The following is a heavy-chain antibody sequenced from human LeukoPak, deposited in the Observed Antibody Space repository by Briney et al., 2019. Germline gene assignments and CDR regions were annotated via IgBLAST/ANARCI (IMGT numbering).Heavy chain of an antibody. CDR2: ISHTGST. Sequence: SETLSLTCTVSGYSISNGFYWGWIRQPPGKGLEWIGTISHTGSTYYNPSLKSRVTISVDTSMNQFSLKLSSVAAADTAVYYCARNFWTYYFDYWGQGTLVTVSS. J-gene: IGHJ4*02. V-gene: IGHV4-38-2*02. D-gene: IGHD3/OR15-3a*01. CDR3: ARNFWTYYFDY. CDR1: GYSISNGFY.